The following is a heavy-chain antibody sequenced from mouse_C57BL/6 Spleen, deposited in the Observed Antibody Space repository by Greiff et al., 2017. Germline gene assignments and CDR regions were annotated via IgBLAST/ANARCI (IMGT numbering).Heavy chain of an antibody. D-gene: IGHD1-1*01. V-gene: IGHV2-9-1*01. CDR1: GFSLTSYA. J-gene: IGHJ1*03. CDR2: IWTGGGT. CDR3: ARNNGRSYGWYFDV. Sequence: QVQLKQSGPGLVAPSQSLSITCTVSGFSLTSYAISWVRQPPGTGLEWLGVIWTGGGTNYNSALQSRLSISKDNSKSQVFLKMNSLQTDDTARYYWARNNGRSYGWYFDVWGTGTTVTVSS.